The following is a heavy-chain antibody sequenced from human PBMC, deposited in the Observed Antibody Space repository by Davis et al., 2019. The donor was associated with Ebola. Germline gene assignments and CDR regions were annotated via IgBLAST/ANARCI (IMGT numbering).Heavy chain of an antibody. V-gene: IGHV1-8*01. Sequence: ASVKVSCKASGYTFTSYDINWVRQATGQGLEWMGWMNPNSGNTGYAQKFQGRVTMTRNTSISTAYMELSSLRSEDTAVYYCARGRLGSSWQHNWFDPWGQGTLVTVSS. D-gene: IGHD6-13*01. CDR3: ARGRLGSSWQHNWFDP. CDR1: GYTFTSYD. J-gene: IGHJ5*02. CDR2: MNPNSGNT.